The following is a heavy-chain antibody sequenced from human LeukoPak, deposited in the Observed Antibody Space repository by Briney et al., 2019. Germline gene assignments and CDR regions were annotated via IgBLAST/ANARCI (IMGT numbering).Heavy chain of an antibody. V-gene: IGHV4-61*02. CDR2: VYSTGHT. J-gene: IGHJ5*02. D-gene: IGHD2-2*01. Sequence: PSETLSLTCTVSGGSINSGSYYWSWIRQPAGKRLEWIGRVYSTGHTNYNPSLKSRVSISMDTSDNQFSLKLTSVTAADTAVYYCARGYSINCSSTSCNHYLNWFDPWGQGTLVTVSS. CDR3: ARGYSINCSSTSCNHYLNWFDP. CDR1: GGSINSGSYY.